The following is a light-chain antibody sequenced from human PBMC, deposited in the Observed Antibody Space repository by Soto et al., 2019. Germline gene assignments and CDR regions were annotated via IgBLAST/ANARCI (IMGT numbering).Light chain of an antibody. CDR1: QGGCGRF. J-gene: IGKJ5*01. CDR2: DAS. CDR3: QQYGGSQIT. Sequence: EIGFTQSPATPFFSPGERATLSCRGRQGGCGRFLGWDQQKPGLAPRPLIYDASSRATGIPDRFSGSGSWTDFTLTINRLEPEDFAVYYCQQYGGSQITFGQGTRLEIK. V-gene: IGKV3D-20*01.